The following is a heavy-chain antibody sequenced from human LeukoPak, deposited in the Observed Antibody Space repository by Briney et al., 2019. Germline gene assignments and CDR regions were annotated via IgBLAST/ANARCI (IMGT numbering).Heavy chain of an antibody. CDR3: AGVNRGDSFWSGYYSPYYFDY. CDR2: ISYDGSNK. CDR1: GFTFSSYA. J-gene: IGHJ4*02. D-gene: IGHD3-3*01. V-gene: IGHV3-30-3*01. Sequence: PGGSLRLSCAASGFTFSSYAMHWVRQAPGKGLEWVAVISYDGSNKYYADSVKGRFTISRDNSKNTLYLQMNSLRAEDTAVYYCAGVNRGDSFWSGYYSPYYFDYWGQGTLVTVSS.